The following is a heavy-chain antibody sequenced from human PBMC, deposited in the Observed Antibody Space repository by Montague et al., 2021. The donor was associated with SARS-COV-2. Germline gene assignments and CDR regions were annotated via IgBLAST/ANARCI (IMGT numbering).Heavy chain of an antibody. CDR1: GVSITSYY. Sequence: SETLSLTCSISGVSITSYYWSWFRQHAGKGVEWFVHIYASGGTDYSPSLKNRVRLSLDNPKHHFSLKLESLTAADTAVYYCVRDGGNWYYFDYWGQGALASVSS. J-gene: IGHJ4*02. V-gene: IGHV4-4*07. CDR2: IYASGGT. CDR3: VRDGGNWYYFDY. D-gene: IGHD3-16*01.